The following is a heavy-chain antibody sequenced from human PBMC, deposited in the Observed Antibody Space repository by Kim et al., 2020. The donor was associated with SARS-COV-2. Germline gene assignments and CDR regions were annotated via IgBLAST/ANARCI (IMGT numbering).Heavy chain of an antibody. V-gene: IGHV3-30*18. D-gene: IGHD2-2*01. J-gene: IGHJ4*02. CDR1: GFTFSSYG. Sequence: GGSLRLSCAASGFTFSSYGMHWVRQAPGKGLEWVAVISYDGSNKYYADSVKGRFTISRDNSKNTLYLQMNSLRAEDTAVYYCAKSIWGPYCSSTSCSDYYFDYWGQGTLVTVSS. CDR2: ISYDGSNK. CDR3: AKSIWGPYCSSTSCSDYYFDY.